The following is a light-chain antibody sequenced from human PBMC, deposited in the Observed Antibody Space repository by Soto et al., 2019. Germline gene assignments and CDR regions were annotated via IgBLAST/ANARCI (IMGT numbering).Light chain of an antibody. CDR3: QQYNSYWT. J-gene: IGKJ1*01. CDR2: DSS. Sequence: DIQMTQSPSTLSASAGERVTITCRASQSISSWLAWYQQKPGKAPKLLIYDSSSLESGVPSRFSGSGSGTEFTLTISSLQPDDFATYYCQQYNSYWTFGQGTKVDIK. CDR1: QSISSW. V-gene: IGKV1-5*01.